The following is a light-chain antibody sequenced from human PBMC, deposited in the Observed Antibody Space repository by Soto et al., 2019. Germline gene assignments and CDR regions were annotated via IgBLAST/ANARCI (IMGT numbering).Light chain of an antibody. CDR2: GNR. J-gene: IGLJ2*01. V-gene: IGLV1-40*01. Sequence: QSVLTQPPSVSGTPGQSVTISCTGSSSNIGSGYDVQWYQQLPGTAPKLLIFGNRNRTSGVPDRFSGSRSGASASLAITGLQTEDEGDYYCQCYDSSLSGSLFGGGTKVTVL. CDR1: SSNIGSGYD. CDR3: QCYDSSLSGSL.